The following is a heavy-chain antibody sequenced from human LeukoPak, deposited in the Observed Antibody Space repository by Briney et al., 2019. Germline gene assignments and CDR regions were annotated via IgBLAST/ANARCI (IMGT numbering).Heavy chain of an antibody. CDR1: GYSFIHFW. D-gene: IGHD3-3*01. V-gene: IGHV5-51*01. CDR2: IYPGDSDT. CDR3: ARRENDFWSVY. Sequence: PGESLKISCKGSGYSFIHFWIGWVRQMPGKGLEWMGIIYPGDSDTRYSPSFQGQVTISADKSISTAYLQWSSLKASDTAMYYCARRENDFWSVYWGQGTLVTVSS. J-gene: IGHJ4*02.